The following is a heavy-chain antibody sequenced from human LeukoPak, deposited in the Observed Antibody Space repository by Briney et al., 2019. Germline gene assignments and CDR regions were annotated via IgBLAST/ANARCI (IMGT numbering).Heavy chain of an antibody. CDR3: VRLNWRRKAFDV. CDR2: TYYNSKWYT. V-gene: IGHV6-1*01. J-gene: IGHJ3*01. CDR1: GDSVSTASNA. D-gene: IGHD1-20*01. Sequence: SQTLSLTCAISGDSVSTASNAWYWIRQSPSRGLEWLGRTYYNSKWYTDYAVSVSGRTTINPDTSRNQLSLQLSFVTPEDTAVYYRVRLNWRRKAFDVWGQGTMVTVSS.